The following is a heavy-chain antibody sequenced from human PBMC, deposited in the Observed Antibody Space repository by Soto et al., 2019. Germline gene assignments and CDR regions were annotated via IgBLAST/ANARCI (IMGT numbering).Heavy chain of an antibody. V-gene: IGHV3-21*04. CDR2: ISSSSSYI. J-gene: IGHJ5*02. CDR1: GFTFSSYS. D-gene: IGHD6-13*01. Sequence: GGSLRLSCAASGFTFSSYSMNWVRQAPGKGLEWVSSISSSSSYIYYADSVKGRFTISRDNAKNSLYLQMNSLRPEDTAVYFCARVGRAAAAPDKWFDPRGQGTLVTVSS. CDR3: ARVGRAAAAPDKWFDP.